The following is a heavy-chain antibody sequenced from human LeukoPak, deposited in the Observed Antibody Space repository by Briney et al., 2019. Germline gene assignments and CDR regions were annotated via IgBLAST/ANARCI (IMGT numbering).Heavy chain of an antibody. Sequence: PGGSPRLSCAASGFTFSSYGMHWVRQAPGKGLEWVAFIRYDGSNKYYADSVKGRFTISRDNSKNTLYLQMNSLRAEDTAVYYCARGSLDGYNYVNFDYWGQGTLVTVSS. V-gene: IGHV3-30*02. CDR1: GFTFSSYG. D-gene: IGHD5-24*01. J-gene: IGHJ4*02. CDR2: IRYDGSNK. CDR3: ARGSLDGYNYVNFDY.